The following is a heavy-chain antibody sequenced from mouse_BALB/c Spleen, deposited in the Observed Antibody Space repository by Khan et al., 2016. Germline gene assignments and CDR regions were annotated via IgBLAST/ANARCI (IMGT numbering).Heavy chain of an antibody. Sequence: QIQLVQSGPELKKPGETVRISCKAAGYTFTTAGMQWVQKMPGKGLKWIGWINTHSGVPKYAEDFKGRFAFSLETPASTAYLQIRNLKNEDTATYSCARTVGNYGYFDYWGQGTTLTVSS. V-gene: IGHV9-4*02. CDR2: INTHSGVP. CDR3: ARTVGNYGYFDY. D-gene: IGHD2-1*01. J-gene: IGHJ2*01. CDR1: GYTFTTAG.